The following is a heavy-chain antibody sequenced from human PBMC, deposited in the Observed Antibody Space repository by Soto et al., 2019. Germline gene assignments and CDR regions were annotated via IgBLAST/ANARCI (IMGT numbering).Heavy chain of an antibody. CDR1: NTPGDSSTST. V-gene: IGHV4-39*01. D-gene: IGHD2-2*01. CDR2: IYNSGRT. J-gene: IGHJ6*02. CDR3: ARLNGYCISSSCHGHYAMDV. Sequence: SYTLSLTCTVPNTPGDSSTSTWGWIHQPPGKGLEWIGSIYNSGRTYYNPSLNSRVTVSVDSSKNQFSMTVTSVTAADTSVYYCARLNGYCISSSCHGHYAMDVWGQGTTVX.